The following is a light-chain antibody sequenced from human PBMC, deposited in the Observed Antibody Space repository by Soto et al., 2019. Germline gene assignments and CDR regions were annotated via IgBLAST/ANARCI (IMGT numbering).Light chain of an antibody. CDR1: QGISSY. J-gene: IGKJ4*01. Sequence: DIQLTQSPSFLSASVGDRVTITCRASQGISSYLAWYQQKPGKAPKLLIYAASTLQSGVPSRFSGSGSGTEFTLTISSLQPEDFATYYSQQLNSYPRLTFGGGTKVEIK. V-gene: IGKV1-9*01. CDR2: AAS. CDR3: QQLNSYPRLT.